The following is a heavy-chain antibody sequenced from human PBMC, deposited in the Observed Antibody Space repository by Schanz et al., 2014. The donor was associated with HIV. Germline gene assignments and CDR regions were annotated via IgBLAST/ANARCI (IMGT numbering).Heavy chain of an antibody. CDR3: AVLWIQPPFDY. V-gene: IGHV3-11*04. CDR1: GFTFTDKY. Sequence: VQLVGSGGGLVKPGGALRLSCAASGFTFTDKYMSWTPHAPGQGLERLSYISVNGATREYADSVKGRFTISRDNAKNSLYLHMNSLRAEDTAVYFCAVLWIQPPFDYWGQGTLVTVSS. D-gene: IGHD5-18*01. CDR2: ISVNGATR. J-gene: IGHJ4*02.